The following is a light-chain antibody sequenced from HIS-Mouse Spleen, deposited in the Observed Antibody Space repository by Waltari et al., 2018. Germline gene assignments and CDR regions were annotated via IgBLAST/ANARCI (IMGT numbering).Light chain of an antibody. CDR1: KLGDKY. CDR3: QAWDSSYSV. J-gene: IGLJ2*01. CDR2: QDS. Sequence: SYELTQPPSVSVSPGQTASITCSGDKLGDKYACWYQQKPGQSPLLVIYQDSKRPSGSPGRFSGSNPGNTATLTISGTQAMDEADYYCQAWDSSYSVFGGGTKLTVL. V-gene: IGLV3-1*01.